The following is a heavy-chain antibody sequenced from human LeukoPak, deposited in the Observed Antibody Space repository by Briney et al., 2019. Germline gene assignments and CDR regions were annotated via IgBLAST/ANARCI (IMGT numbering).Heavy chain of an antibody. J-gene: IGHJ6*03. CDR1: GGSISSGGYY. Sequence: SQTLSLTCTVSGGSISSGGYYWSWIRQPPGKGLEWIGYIYHSGSTYYNPSLKSRVTISVDTSKNQFSLKLSSVTAADTAVYYCARRSGSYHYYYMDVWGKGTTVTVSS. CDR3: ARRSGSYHYYYMDV. V-gene: IGHV4-30-2*02. CDR2: IYHSGST. D-gene: IGHD1-26*01.